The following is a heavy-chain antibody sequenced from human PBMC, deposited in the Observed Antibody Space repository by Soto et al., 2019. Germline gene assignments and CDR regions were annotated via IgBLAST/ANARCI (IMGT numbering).Heavy chain of an antibody. V-gene: IGHV3-30*18. D-gene: IGHD2-15*01. Sequence: PGGSLRLSCAASGFTFSSYGMHWVRQAPGKGLEWVAVISYDGSNKYYADSVKGRFTISRDNSKNTLYLQMNSLRAEDTAVYYCAKLGVVAATPQAYWGQGTLVTVSS. CDR2: ISYDGSNK. CDR1: GFTFSSYG. J-gene: IGHJ4*02. CDR3: AKLGVVAATPQAY.